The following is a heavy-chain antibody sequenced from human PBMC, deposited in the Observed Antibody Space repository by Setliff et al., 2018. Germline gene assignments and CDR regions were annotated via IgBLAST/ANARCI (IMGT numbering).Heavy chain of an antibody. J-gene: IGHJ6*03. CDR3: AREGPESDSSGYMDV. V-gene: IGHV4-34*01. CDR2: MHQSGRI. CDR1: GESFSNNY. Sequence: PSETLSLTCSVYGESFSNNYWSWIRQTPGKGLEWIGDMHQSGRINFNPSLKSRVTMSADPSKNQFSLKVTSVTAADTAVYYCAREGPESDSSGYMDVWGQGTTVTVSS. D-gene: IGHD3-22*01.